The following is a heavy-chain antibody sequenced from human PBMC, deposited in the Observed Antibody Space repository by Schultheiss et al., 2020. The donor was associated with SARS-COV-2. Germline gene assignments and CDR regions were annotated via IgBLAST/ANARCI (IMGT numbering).Heavy chain of an antibody. Sequence: SETLSLTCTVSGDSISSYYWSWVRQPPGKGLEWIGSIYHSGSTYYNPSLKSRVTISVDTSKNQFSLKLSSVTAADTAVYYCASRRLRLGELSLYGNDYWGQGTLVTVSS. CDR1: GDSISSYY. V-gene: IGHV4-38-2*02. CDR3: ASRRLRLGELSLYGNDY. CDR2: IYHSGST. D-gene: IGHD3-16*02. J-gene: IGHJ4*02.